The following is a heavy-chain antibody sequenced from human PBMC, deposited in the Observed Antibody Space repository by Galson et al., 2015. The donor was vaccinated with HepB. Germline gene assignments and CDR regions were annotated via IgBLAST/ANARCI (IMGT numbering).Heavy chain of an antibody. V-gene: IGHV1-18*01. CDR1: GYDFGNYA. CDR3: ARDKGAIDF. Sequence: SVKVSCKAYGYDFGNYAVTWVRQAPGQGLEWVAWFNAYNGDTTSAQKLQGRVTVTTDTSTSTAYLQLTSLRSDDTAVYYCARDKGAIDFWGQGTLVTVSP. CDR2: FNAYNGDT. D-gene: IGHD3-16*01. J-gene: IGHJ4*02.